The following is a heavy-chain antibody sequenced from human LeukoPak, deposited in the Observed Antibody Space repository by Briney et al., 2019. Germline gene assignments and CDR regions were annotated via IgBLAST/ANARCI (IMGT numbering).Heavy chain of an antibody. D-gene: IGHD3-16*02. Sequence: ASVTVSCKASGYTFTSYYMHWVRQAPGQGLEWMGWINPNSGGTNYAQKFQGRVTMTRDTSISTAYMELSRLRSDDTAVYYCAREVITFGGVIVIYFDYWGQGTLVTVSS. V-gene: IGHV1-2*02. CDR2: INPNSGGT. CDR1: GYTFTSYY. J-gene: IGHJ4*02. CDR3: AREVITFGGVIVIYFDY.